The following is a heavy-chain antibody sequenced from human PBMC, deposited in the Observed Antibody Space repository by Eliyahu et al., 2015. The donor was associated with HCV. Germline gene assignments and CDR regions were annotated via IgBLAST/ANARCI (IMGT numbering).Heavy chain of an antibody. V-gene: IGHV1-69*01. CDR2: IIPIFGTA. J-gene: IGHJ5*02. D-gene: IGHD2-2*01. Sequence: QVQLVQSGAEVKKPGSSVKVSCKASGGTFSSYAISWVRQAPGQGLEWMGGIIPIFGTANYAQKFQGRVTITADESTSTAYMELSSLRSEDTAVYYCARGGRVVVPAAKGYGWFDPWGQGTLVTVSS. CDR3: ARGGRVVVPAAKGYGWFDP. CDR1: GGTFSSYA.